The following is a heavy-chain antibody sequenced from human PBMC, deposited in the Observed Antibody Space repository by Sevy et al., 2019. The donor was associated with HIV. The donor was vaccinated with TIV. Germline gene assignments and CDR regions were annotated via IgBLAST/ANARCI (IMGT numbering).Heavy chain of an antibody. J-gene: IGHJ4*02. CDR2: IYYSGST. D-gene: IGHD6-13*01. V-gene: IGHV4-59*01. Sequence: SETLSLTCSVSGGSIRNYYWRWVRQPPGKGLEWVGYIYYSGSTNYNPSSKSRVTITVDTSKKQFSLKLSAVTAADTAVYYCARESIAAAGDFDYWGQGTLVTVSS. CDR3: ARESIAAAGDFDY. CDR1: GGSIRNYY.